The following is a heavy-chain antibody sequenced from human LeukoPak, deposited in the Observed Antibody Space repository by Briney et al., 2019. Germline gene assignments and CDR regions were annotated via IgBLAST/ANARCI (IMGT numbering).Heavy chain of an antibody. CDR2: ISWNSGSI. Sequence: SLRLSCAASGFTFNDYAMHWVRQAPGKGLEWASGISWNSGSIGYADSVKGRFTISRDNAKNSLYLQMNSLRAEDTALYYCALGMASDGCMDVWGQGTTVTVSS. V-gene: IGHV3-9*01. J-gene: IGHJ6*02. CDR1: GFTFNDYA. CDR3: ALGMASDGCMDV. D-gene: IGHD3-3*01.